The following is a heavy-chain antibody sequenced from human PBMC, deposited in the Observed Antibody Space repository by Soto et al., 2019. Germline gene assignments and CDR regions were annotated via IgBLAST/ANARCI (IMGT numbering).Heavy chain of an antibody. CDR1: GYSFTAYW. Sequence: RGESLKISCQTSGYSFTAYWVAWVRQTPGRGLEWMGIIYPADSDIRYSPSFEGQVTISADKSISTAYLQWSSLKASDTATYYCARPLDTSGWNDYWGQGTLVTVSS. J-gene: IGHJ4*02. V-gene: IGHV5-51*01. D-gene: IGHD6-19*01. CDR3: ARPLDTSGWNDY. CDR2: IYPADSDI.